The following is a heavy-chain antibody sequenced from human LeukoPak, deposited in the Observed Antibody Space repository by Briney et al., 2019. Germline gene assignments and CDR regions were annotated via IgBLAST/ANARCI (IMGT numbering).Heavy chain of an antibody. CDR3: ARDLKQQLAYYYYYYMDV. J-gene: IGHJ6*03. CDR2: IYTSGNT. Sequence: GSLRLSCAASGFTVSSNYMSWIRQPAGKGLEWIGRIYTSGNTSYNPSLKSRVTMSVDTSKNQFSLKLSSVTAADTAVYYCARDLKQQLAYYYYYYMDVWGKGTTVTVSS. CDR1: GFTVSSNY. V-gene: IGHV4-4*07. D-gene: IGHD6-13*01.